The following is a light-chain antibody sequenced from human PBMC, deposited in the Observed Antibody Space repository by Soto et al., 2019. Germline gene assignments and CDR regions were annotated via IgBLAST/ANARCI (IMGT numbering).Light chain of an antibody. V-gene: IGKV1-9*01. CDR2: AAS. J-gene: IGKJ4*01. CDR3: QQRSSLPLT. Sequence: IQLTQSPSSLSASVGDRVTITCRASQGISSYLAWYQQKPGKAPKLLIYAASTLQSGVPSRFSGSGSGTDFTRTISSLQPEDFSTYDCQQRSSLPLTFGGGTKVEIK. CDR1: QGISSY.